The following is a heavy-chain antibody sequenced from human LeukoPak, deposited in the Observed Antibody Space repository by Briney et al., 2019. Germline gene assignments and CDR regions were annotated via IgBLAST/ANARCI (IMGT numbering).Heavy chain of an antibody. CDR1: GGSISSYY. V-gene: IGHV4-59*08. J-gene: IGHJ4*02. CDR2: IYYSGST. D-gene: IGHD5-12*01. Sequence: PSETLSLTCTVSGGSISSYYWSWIRQPPGKGLEWIGYIYYSGSTNYNPSLKSRVTISVDTSKNQFSLKLSSVTAADTAVYYCAAQDIVATIDYWGQGTLVTVSS. CDR3: AAQDIVATIDY.